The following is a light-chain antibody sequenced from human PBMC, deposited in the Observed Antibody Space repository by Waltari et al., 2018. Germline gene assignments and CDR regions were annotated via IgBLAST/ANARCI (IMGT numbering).Light chain of an antibody. Sequence: DIQMTQSPFSLSASVGDRVPITCRASQSISTSLNWYQQKPGKAPRLLVYASSGLQSGVPSKFSGGGFGTNFTLTITSLEPEDFATYYCQQSYDNPLTFGGGTRVESK. CDR2: ASS. CDR1: QSISTS. J-gene: IGKJ4*01. V-gene: IGKV1-39*01. CDR3: QQSYDNPLT.